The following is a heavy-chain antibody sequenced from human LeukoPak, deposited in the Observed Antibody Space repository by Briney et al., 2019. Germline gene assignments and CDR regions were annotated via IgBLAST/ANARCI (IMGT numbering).Heavy chain of an antibody. D-gene: IGHD5-18*01. J-gene: IGHJ4*02. V-gene: IGHV4-39*01. Sequence: SETLCFTCTVSGGSISSSSYYWGWIRQPPGKGLEWIGSIYYSGSTYYNPSLKSRVTISVDTSKNKFSLKLSSVTAADTAVYYCARLGIQLWPFDYWGQGTLVTVSS. CDR3: ARLGIQLWPFDY. CDR2: IYYSGST. CDR1: GGSISSSSYY.